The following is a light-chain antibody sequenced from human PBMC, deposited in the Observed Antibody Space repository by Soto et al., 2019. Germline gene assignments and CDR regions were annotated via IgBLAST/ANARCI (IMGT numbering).Light chain of an antibody. J-gene: IGKJ1*01. CDR1: QSIGSW. CDR2: QAS. V-gene: IGKV1-5*03. CDR3: QQYESYSRT. Sequence: DIQMTQSPSTLSASVGDRVTITCRASQSIGSWLAWYQQKPGKAPKLLIYQASSLGSGVPARFTGSGSGTEFTLTISSLQPDDFASFYCQQYESYSRTFGQGTKVEIK.